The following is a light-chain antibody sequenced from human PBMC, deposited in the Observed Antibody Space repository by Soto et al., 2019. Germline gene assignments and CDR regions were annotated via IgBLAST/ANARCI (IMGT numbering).Light chain of an antibody. V-gene: IGLV2-14*01. J-gene: IGLJ2*01. CDR3: SSYTSSSTVV. Sequence: QSALTQPASVSGSPGQSITISCTGTSSDVGGYNYVSWYQQHPGKAAKLMIYDVSNRPSGVSNRFSGSKSGNTASLTISGLQAEAEADYYCSSYTSSSTVVFGGGTKLTVL. CDR2: DVS. CDR1: SSDVGGYNY.